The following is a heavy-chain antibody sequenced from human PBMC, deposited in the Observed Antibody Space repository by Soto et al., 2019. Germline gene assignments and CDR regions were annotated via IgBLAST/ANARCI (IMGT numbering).Heavy chain of an antibody. CDR1: GGTFSSYA. Sequence: SVKVSCKASGGTFSSYAISWVRQAPGQGLEWMGGIIPIFGTANYAQKFQGRVTITADESTSTAYMELSSLRSEDTAVYYCARHSFSAYRSGSTYNWFDTWGQGTLVPVSS. V-gene: IGHV1-69*13. CDR3: ARHSFSAYRSGSTYNWFDT. CDR2: IIPIFGTA. J-gene: IGHJ5*02. D-gene: IGHD5-18*01.